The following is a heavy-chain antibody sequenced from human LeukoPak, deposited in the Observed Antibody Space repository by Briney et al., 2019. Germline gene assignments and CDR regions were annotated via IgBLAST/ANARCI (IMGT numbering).Heavy chain of an antibody. CDR3: ARARGEYCSSTSCYNWFDP. CDR2: LYNGGST. J-gene: IGHJ5*02. Sequence: SETLSLTCTVSGASISYYFWSWIRQPPGKGLEWIGYLYNGGSTNYNPSLKSRVTISVDTSKNQFSLKLSSVTAADTAVYYCARARGEYCSSTSCYNWFDPWGQGTLVTVSS. CDR1: GASISYYF. V-gene: IGHV4-4*08. D-gene: IGHD2-2*01.